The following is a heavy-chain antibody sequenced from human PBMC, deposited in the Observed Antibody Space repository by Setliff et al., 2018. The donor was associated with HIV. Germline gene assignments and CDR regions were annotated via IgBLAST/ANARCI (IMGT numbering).Heavy chain of an antibody. J-gene: IGHJ4*02. CDR3: TTGYYYGSGSPDY. CDR1: GFTFSSYS. V-gene: IGHV3-15*01. CDR2: IKSKTDGGTT. D-gene: IGHD3-10*01. Sequence: PGGSLRLSCAASGFTFSSYSMSWGRQAPGKGLEWIGRIKSKTDGGTTDYAAPVKGRFTISRDDSKNTLYLQMNSLKTEDTAVYYCTTGYYYGSGSPDYWGQGTPVTVSS.